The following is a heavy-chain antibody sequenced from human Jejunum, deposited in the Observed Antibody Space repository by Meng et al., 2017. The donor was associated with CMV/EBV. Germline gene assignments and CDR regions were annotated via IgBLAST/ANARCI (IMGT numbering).Heavy chain of an antibody. J-gene: IGHJ4*02. CDR2: FYHRGST. CDR1: GGSLSSNGYY. CDR3: ARRRGGSGRDC. D-gene: IGHD3-10*01. V-gene: IGHV4-39*01. Sequence: HLHFRELVPGLVKIPDTFSLTCTCTGGSLSSNGYYWDCVRQPPGKGLGWIVAFYHRGSTSYNPSLQSRVTMFVATSKNQFSMMLPSVTATDTAVYYCARRRGGSGRDCWGQGTLVTVSS.